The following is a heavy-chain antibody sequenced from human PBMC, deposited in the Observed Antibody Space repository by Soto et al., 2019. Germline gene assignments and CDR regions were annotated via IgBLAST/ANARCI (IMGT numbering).Heavy chain of an antibody. D-gene: IGHD7-27*01. CDR1: GFTFSDHY. J-gene: IGHJ3*01. CDR2: IKNNANSYAI. Sequence: EVQLVESGGGLVQPGGPLRLSCAASGFTFSDHYMDWVRQAPGKGLEWVARIKNNANSYAIEYAASVKGRFTISRDDSKNSWYRQMNSLRTDDTAIDYCVRVKLGLQPLKAFDAWGQGTMVTVSS. V-gene: IGHV3-72*01. CDR3: VRVKLGLQPLKAFDA.